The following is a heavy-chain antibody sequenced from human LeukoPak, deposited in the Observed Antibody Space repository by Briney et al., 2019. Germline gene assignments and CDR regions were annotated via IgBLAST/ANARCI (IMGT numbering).Heavy chain of an antibody. CDR3: ARGAIWSGYSLRTRRWFDP. V-gene: IGHV4-34*01. CDR1: GGSFSGYY. CDR2: INHSGST. J-gene: IGHJ5*02. D-gene: IGHD3-3*01. Sequence: LETLSLTCAVYGGSFSGYYWSWIRQPPGKGLEWIGEINHSGSTNYNPSLKSRVTISVDTSKNQFSLKLSSVTAADTAVYYCARGAIWSGYSLRTRRWFDPWGQGTLVTVSS.